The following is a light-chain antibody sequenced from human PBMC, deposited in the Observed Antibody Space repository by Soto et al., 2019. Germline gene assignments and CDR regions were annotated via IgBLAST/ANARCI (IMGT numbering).Light chain of an antibody. CDR2: EVS. J-gene: IGLJ3*02. CDR1: SSDVGGFNY. CDR3: SSYTGSNNLG. Sequence: QSALTQPPSASGSPGQSVTISCSGTSSDVGGFNYVSWYQQHPGKAPKVMIYEVSKRPSGVPDRFSGSKSGNTASLTVSELQAEDEADYYCSSYTGSNNLGFGGGTKLTVL. V-gene: IGLV2-8*01.